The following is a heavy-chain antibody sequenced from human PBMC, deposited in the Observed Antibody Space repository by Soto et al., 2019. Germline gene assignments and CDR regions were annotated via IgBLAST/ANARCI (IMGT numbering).Heavy chain of an antibody. V-gene: IGHV4-59*08. CDR2: ISYRGST. CDR3: ARREEKWLQPYFYY. D-gene: IGHD5-12*01. CDR1: GDSISTYY. J-gene: IGHJ4*02. Sequence: PSETLSLTCTVSGDSISTYYWSWIRQPPGKGLEWIGYISYRGSTKYSPSLKSRVTLSVDTSKNQFSLKLSSVTAADTAVYYCARREEKWLQPYFYYCGQGTLVTVSS.